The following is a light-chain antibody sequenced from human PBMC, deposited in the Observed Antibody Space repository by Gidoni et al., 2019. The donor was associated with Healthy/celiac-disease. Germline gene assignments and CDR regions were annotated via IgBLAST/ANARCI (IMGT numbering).Light chain of an antibody. CDR2: DAS. Sequence: EIVLTQSPATLSLSPGERATLSCRASQSVSSYLAWYQQKPGQAPRLLIYDASNRATGIPARFSGRGSGTDFTLTISILEPEDFAVYYCQQRSNWPPGAFGPGTKVDIK. CDR1: QSVSSY. V-gene: IGKV3-11*01. CDR3: QQRSNWPPGA. J-gene: IGKJ3*01.